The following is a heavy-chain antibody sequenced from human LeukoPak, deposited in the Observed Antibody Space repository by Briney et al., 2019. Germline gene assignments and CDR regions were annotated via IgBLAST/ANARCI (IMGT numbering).Heavy chain of an antibody. Sequence: GGSLRLSCAASGFTFSGSAIHWVRQASGKGLEWVGRIRDKSNSYATAYAASVKGRFTISRDDSKNTAYLQMNSLKTEDTAVYYCTRQPNFDFWGQGTLVTVSS. CDR3: TRQPNFDF. J-gene: IGHJ4*02. V-gene: IGHV3-73*01. CDR2: IRDKSNSYAT. CDR1: GFTFSGSA.